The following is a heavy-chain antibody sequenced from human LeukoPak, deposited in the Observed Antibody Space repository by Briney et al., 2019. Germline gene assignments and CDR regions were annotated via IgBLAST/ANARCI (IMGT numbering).Heavy chain of an antibody. CDR2: IYPGDSDT. CDR1: GYPFTTYW. V-gene: IGHV5-51*01. J-gene: IGHJ4*02. CDR3: ARRIAVAAFDY. D-gene: IGHD6-13*01. Sequence: GESLKISCKGSGYPFTTYWIAWVRQMPGKGLELMGIIYPGDSDTRYSPSFQGQVTISADKSISTAYLQWSSLKASDTAIYYCARRIAVAAFDYWGQGTLVTVSS.